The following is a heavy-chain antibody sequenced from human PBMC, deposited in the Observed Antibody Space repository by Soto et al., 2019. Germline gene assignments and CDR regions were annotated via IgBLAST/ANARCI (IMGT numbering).Heavy chain of an antibody. CDR1: GGSFSGYY. V-gene: IGHV4-34*01. J-gene: IGHJ4*02. D-gene: IGHD2-2*02. Sequence: PAETLSLTCAVYGGSFSGYYWIWIRHPPGKGLEWIVEINHSGSTNYNPSLKSRVTISVDTSKNQFSLKLSSVTAADTAVYYCARGRYCSSTSCYTLVDYWGQGTLVTVSS. CDR3: ARGRYCSSTSCYTLVDY. CDR2: INHSGST.